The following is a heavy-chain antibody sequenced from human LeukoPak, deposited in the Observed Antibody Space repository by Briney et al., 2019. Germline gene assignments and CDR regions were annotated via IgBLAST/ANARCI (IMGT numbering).Heavy chain of an antibody. CDR1: GFSFSSYS. V-gene: IGHV3-21*01. CDR3: AKINPRDAFDI. J-gene: IGHJ3*02. CDR2: ISSSSSYI. Sequence: GGSLRLSCAASGFSFSSYSMNWVRQAPGKGLEWVSSISSSSSYIYYADSVKGRFTISRDNAKNSLYPQMNSLRAEDTAVYYCAKINPRDAFDIWGQGTMVTVSS.